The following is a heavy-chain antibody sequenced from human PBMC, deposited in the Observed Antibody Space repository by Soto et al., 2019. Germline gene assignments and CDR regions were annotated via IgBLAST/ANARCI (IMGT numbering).Heavy chain of an antibody. D-gene: IGHD3-3*01. CDR3: AKDRPDNYDFWSGYYSPLNWFDP. J-gene: IGHJ5*02. CDR1: GFTFSSYA. V-gene: IGHV3-23*01. CDR2: ISGSGGST. Sequence: GGSLRLSCAASGFTFSSYAMSWVRQAPGKGLEWVSAISGSGGSTYYADSVKGRFTISRDNSKNTLYLQMNSLRAEDTAVYYCAKDRPDNYDFWSGYYSPLNWFDPWGQGTLVTVSS.